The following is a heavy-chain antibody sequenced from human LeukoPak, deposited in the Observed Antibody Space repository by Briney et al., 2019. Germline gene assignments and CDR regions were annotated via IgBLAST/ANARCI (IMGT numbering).Heavy chain of an antibody. V-gene: IGHV1-46*01. CDR3: ARRWGTTGAYDY. CDR2: INPRDGFT. Sequence: GASVTVSCTASGYTFTSYYMHWVRQAPGQGLEWMGIINPRDGFTIYAQKFQDRLIMTSDTSTSTFYMDLSSLRSEDTALYYCARRWGTTGAYDYWGPGTLVTVSS. D-gene: IGHD1-1*01. CDR1: GYTFTSYY. J-gene: IGHJ4*02.